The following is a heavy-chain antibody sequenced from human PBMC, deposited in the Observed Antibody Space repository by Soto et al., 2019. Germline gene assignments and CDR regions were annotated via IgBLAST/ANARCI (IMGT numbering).Heavy chain of an antibody. J-gene: IGHJ6*02. D-gene: IGHD3-10*01. CDR1: GFSFSSYS. Sequence: GETLRLSCVGSGFSFSSYSLHWVRQAPGKGLEWVAVTSYDGSSKYNAHYGKGRLTIYTDNSRNTLYLQMNSLRAGDTDLYYCARDRDGTLRGVQVWSFAMDVWGQGTTVTVSS. CDR2: TSYDGSSK. CDR3: ARDRDGTLRGVQVWSFAMDV. V-gene: IGHV3-30*04.